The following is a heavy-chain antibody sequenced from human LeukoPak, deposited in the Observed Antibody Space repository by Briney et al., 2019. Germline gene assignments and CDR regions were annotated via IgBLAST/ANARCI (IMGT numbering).Heavy chain of an antibody. CDR1: GFTFSSYA. CDR3: ASLYSSGWLVDY. CDR2: ISGSGGST. V-gene: IGHV3-23*01. J-gene: IGHJ4*02. D-gene: IGHD6-19*01. Sequence: GGSLRLSCAASGFTFSSYAMSWVRQAPGKGLEWVSAISGSGGSTYSADSVKGRFTISRDNSKNTLYLQMNSLRAEDTAVYYCASLYSSGWLVDYWGQGTLVTVSS.